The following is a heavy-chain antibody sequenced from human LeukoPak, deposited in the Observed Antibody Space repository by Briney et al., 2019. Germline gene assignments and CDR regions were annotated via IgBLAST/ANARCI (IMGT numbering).Heavy chain of an antibody. CDR2: INSDGSST. CDR1: GFTFSSYW. D-gene: IGHD6-13*01. V-gene: IGHV3-74*01. CDR3: ARESSSWYETIDY. Sequence: GGSLRLSCAASGFTFSSYWMHWVRQAPGKGPVWVSRINSDGSSTSYADSVKGRFTISRDNAKNTLYLQMNSLRAEDTAVYYCARESSSWYETIDYWGQGTLVTVSS. J-gene: IGHJ4*02.